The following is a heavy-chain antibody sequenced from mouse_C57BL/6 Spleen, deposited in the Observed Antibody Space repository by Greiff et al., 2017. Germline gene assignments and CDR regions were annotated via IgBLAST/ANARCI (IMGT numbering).Heavy chain of an antibody. D-gene: IGHD1-1*01. CDR3: ARAQDYGSSYYSCDY. CDR2: IYPRSGNT. J-gene: IGHJ2*01. Sequence: VQLQQSGAELARPGASVKLSCKASGYTFTSYGISWVKQRTGQGLEWIGEIYPRSGNTYYNEKFKGKATLTADKSSSTAYMELRSLTSEDSAVYFCARAQDYGSSYYSCDYWGQGTTRTVSS. CDR1: GYTFTSYG. V-gene: IGHV1-81*01.